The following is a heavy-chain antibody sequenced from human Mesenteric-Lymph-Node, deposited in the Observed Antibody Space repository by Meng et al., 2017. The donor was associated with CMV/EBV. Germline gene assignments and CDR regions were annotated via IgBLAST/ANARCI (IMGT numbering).Heavy chain of an antibody. V-gene: IGHV4-59*12. CDR2: IYYTGST. J-gene: IGHJ4*02. Sequence: GSLRLSCTVSGGSISTYYWSWIRRPPGKGLEWIGYIYYTGSTNYNPSLRSRVTISLDMSKNQFSLKLSSVTAADTAVNYCARARPSPGIAVAGSFDYWGQGTLVTVSS. CDR1: GGSISTYY. D-gene: IGHD6-19*01. CDR3: ARARPSPGIAVAGSFDY.